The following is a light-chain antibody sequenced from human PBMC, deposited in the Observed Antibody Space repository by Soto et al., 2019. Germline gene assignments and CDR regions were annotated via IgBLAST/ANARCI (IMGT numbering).Light chain of an antibody. CDR2: GAS. CDR1: QSITNW. V-gene: IGKV1-5*01. J-gene: IGKJ1*01. CDR3: QQYSSYWT. Sequence: DIQMTQSPSTLSASVGDRVTITCRASQSITNWLAWYQQKPGKAPKLLIYGASTLESGVPSRFSGSGSGTEFTLTISSLQSYDFATYYCQQYSSYWTFGQGTKVEI.